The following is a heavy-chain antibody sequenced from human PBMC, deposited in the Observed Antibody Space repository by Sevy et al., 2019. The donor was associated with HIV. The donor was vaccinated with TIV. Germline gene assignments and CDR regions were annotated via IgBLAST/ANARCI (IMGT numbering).Heavy chain of an antibody. J-gene: IGHJ6*02. D-gene: IGHD2-15*01. CDR1: GFTFRNYG. CDR3: AIDIRVEVVVPSPGYGMDV. Sequence: GGYLRLSCAASGFTFRNYGMSWVRQPPGKGLEWISVISGSGRTIKYADSVKGRFVISRDNSRNTLYLQLNSLRAEDTALYYCAIDIRVEVVVPSPGYGMDVWGHGTSVTVSS. CDR2: ISGSGRTI. V-gene: IGHV3-23*01.